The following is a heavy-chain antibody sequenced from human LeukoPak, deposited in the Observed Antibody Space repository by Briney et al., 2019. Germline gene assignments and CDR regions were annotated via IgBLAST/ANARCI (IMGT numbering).Heavy chain of an antibody. CDR3: AREGNGLLSKDLDY. D-gene: IGHD2-15*01. J-gene: IGHJ4*02. Sequence: ASVKVSCKGSGYTFTNYYLHWVRQAPGQGLEWVGYINPRDGGTSSPPNFRGRVTMTTDASSSTVYMELSRLTSDDTAIYYCAREGNGLLSKDLDYWGQGTLVTVSS. CDR1: GYTFTNYY. V-gene: IGHV1-2*02. CDR2: INPRDGGT.